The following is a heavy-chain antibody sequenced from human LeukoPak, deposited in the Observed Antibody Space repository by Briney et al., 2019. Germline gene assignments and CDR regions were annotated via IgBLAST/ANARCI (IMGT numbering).Heavy chain of an antibody. CDR3: ARGSGYSSSWYEEDYYYYYMDV. J-gene: IGHJ6*03. CDR1: GYSISSGYY. CDR2: IYHSGST. D-gene: IGHD6-13*01. Sequence: SETLSLTCTVSGYSISSGYYWGWIRQPPGKGLEWIWSIYHSGSTYYNPSLNSRVTISVDTSKNQFSLKLSSVTAADTAVYYCARGSGYSSSWYEEDYYYYYMDVWGKGTTVTISS. V-gene: IGHV4-38-2*02.